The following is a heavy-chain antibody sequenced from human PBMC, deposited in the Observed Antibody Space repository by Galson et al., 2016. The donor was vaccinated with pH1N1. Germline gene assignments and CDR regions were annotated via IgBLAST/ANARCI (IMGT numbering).Heavy chain of an antibody. V-gene: IGHV3-23*01. D-gene: IGHD4-17*01. J-gene: IGHJ6*02. Sequence: SLRLSCAASGFSFSTYAMTWVRQAAGKGLEWVSSISGGGGSTYYEDSVKGRFTISRDNSKNTLYLQMNSLRAEDTAVYYCAKSPLFDGDYVGMDVWGQGTTVTVSS. CDR2: ISGGGGST. CDR3: AKSPLFDGDYVGMDV. CDR1: GFSFSTYA.